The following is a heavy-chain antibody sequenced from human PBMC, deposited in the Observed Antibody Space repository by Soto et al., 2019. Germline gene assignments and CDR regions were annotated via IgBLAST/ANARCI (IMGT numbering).Heavy chain of an antibody. Sequence: EVQLVESGGGLVQPGGSLRLSCAASGFTVSSNYMSWVRQAPGKGLEWVSVIYSGGSTYYADSVKGRFTISRDNSKNTMNLQMNSLRAEDTAVYYCARMGDSSGYSGWFDPWGQGPLVTVSS. V-gene: IGHV3-66*01. D-gene: IGHD3-22*01. CDR1: GFTVSSNY. CDR2: IYSGGST. CDR3: ARMGDSSGYSGWFDP. J-gene: IGHJ5*02.